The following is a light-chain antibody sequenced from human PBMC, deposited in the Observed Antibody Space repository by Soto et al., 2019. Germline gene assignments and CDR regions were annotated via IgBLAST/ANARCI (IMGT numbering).Light chain of an antibody. CDR2: GAS. CDR1: QSVSSSY. CDR3: QQYGSSPRT. Sequence: EIVLTQSPGTLSLSPGERATLSCRASQSVSSSYLAWYQQKPDQAPRLLIYGASSRATGIPDRFSGSGSGTDFTLTISRLEPEDFAVYYCQQYGSSPRTFGQGTNVDI. J-gene: IGKJ1*01. V-gene: IGKV3-20*01.